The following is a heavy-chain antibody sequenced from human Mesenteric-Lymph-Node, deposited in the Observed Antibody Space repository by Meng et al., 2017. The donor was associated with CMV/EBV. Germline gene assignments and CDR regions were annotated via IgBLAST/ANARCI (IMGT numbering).Heavy chain of an antibody. CDR3: ARDRYYYDTSGYLTFDY. J-gene: IGHJ4*02. D-gene: IGHD3-22*01. CDR1: GYTFTSYD. V-gene: IGHV1-18*01. CDR2: ISAYNGNT. Sequence: ASVKVSCKASGYTFTSYDINWVRQATGQGLQWMGWISAYNGNTNYAQNLQGRVTMTADTATGTAYMELRSLRSDDTAVYYCARDRYYYDTSGYLTFDYWGQGTLVTVSS.